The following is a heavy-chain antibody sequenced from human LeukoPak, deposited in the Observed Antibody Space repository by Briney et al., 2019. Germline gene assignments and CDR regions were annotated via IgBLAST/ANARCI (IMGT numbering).Heavy chain of an antibody. V-gene: IGHV4-61*02. CDR3: ARAVGSSESNYFDP. J-gene: IGHJ5*02. D-gene: IGHD1-7*01. CDR1: GGSVSSGNYY. CDR2: IYTSGTT. Sequence: SQTLSLTCTVSGGSVSSGNYYWSWIRQPARKGLEWIGRIYTSGTTNYNPSLDSRVTILLDTSKNQFSLKLSSVTAADTAVYYCARAVGSSESNYFDPWGQGTLATVSS.